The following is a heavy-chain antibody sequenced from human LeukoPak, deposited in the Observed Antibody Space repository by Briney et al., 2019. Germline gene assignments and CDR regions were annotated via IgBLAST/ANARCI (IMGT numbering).Heavy chain of an antibody. J-gene: IGHJ5*02. CDR1: GCSFSDAW. CDR2: IRRNSDGGTI. CDR3: ATDFYDTT. D-gene: IGHD3-22*01. Sequence: GGSLRLSCATSGCSFSDAWMNWVCQAPGKGLEWVGRIRRNSDGGTIDYAAPVKGRFALSRDDSKNTLYLHMSSLQTEDTAVYYCATDFYDTTWGQGTLVTVSS. V-gene: IGHV3-15*07.